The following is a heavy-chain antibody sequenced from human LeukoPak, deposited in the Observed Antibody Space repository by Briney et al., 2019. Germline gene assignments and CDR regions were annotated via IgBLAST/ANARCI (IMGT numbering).Heavy chain of an antibody. CDR2: SDYTGGA. D-gene: IGHD3-22*01. Sequence: SETLSLTCTVSGGSISSYYWSWIRQPPGKGLEWIGNSDYTGGANYNPSLKSRVTTLVDTSKNQFSLKLISVAAADTAVYFCARNGPHYYDNSGYLDSWGQGALVTVSS. CDR1: GGSISSYY. CDR3: ARNGPHYYDNSGYLDS. J-gene: IGHJ4*02. V-gene: IGHV4-59*01.